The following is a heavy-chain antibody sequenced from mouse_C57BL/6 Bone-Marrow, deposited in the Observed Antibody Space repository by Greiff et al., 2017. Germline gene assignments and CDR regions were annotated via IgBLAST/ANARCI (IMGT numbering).Heavy chain of an antibody. Sequence: QVQLQQSGAELARPGASVKMSCKASGYTFTSYTMHWVKQRPGKGLEWIGYINPSSGYTKYNQKFKDKATLTADKSSSTAYMQLSSLTSEDSAVYDCARARNSYGYLAWFAYWGQGTLVTVTA. CDR2: INPSSGYT. V-gene: IGHV1-4*01. D-gene: IGHD2-2*01. CDR1: GYTFTSYT. J-gene: IGHJ3*01. CDR3: ARARNSYGYLAWFAY.